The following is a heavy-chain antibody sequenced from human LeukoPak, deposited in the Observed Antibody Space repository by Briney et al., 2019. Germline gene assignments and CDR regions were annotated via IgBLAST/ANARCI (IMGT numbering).Heavy chain of an antibody. CDR2: IYYSGST. D-gene: IGHD4-23*01. Sequence: PSETLSLTCTVSGGSISSYYWSWVRQPPGKGLEWVGYIYYSGSTNDTPPLKSRVTISVDTSKNQFSLQLSSVTAADTAVYYCARHDYCGNRGDFHYWGQGTLVTVSS. CDR3: ARHDYCGNRGDFHY. V-gene: IGHV4-59*01. CDR1: GGSISSYY. J-gene: IGHJ4*02.